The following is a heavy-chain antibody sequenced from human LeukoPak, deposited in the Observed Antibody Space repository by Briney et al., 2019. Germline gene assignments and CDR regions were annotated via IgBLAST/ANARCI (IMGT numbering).Heavy chain of an antibody. CDR2: ISWNSGSI. CDR1: GFTFDDYA. Sequence: GGSLRLSCAASGFTFDDYAMHWVRQAPGKGLEWVSGISWNSGSIVYADSVKGRFTISRDNAKNSLYLQMNSLRAEDMALYYCARGDRFRYSYADYWGQGTLVTVSS. D-gene: IGHD5-18*01. V-gene: IGHV3-9*03. CDR3: ARGDRFRYSYADY. J-gene: IGHJ4*02.